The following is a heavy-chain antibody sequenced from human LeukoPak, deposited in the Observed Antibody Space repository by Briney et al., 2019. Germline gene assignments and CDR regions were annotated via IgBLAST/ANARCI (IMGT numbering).Heavy chain of an antibody. CDR3: ARGGAYYYDSSGYLN. D-gene: IGHD3-22*01. V-gene: IGHV3-30*04. Sequence: PGGSLRLSCAASGFTFSSYAMHWVRQAPGKGLEWVAVISYDGSNKYYADSVKGRFTISRDNSKNTLYLQMNSLRAEDTAVYYCARGGAYYYDSSGYLNWGQGTLVTVSS. J-gene: IGHJ4*02. CDR1: GFTFSSYA. CDR2: ISYDGSNK.